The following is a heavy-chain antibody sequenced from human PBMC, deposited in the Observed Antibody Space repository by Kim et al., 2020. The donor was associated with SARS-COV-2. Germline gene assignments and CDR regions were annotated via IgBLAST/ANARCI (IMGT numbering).Heavy chain of an antibody. Sequence: GGSLRLSCAASGFTFSSYGMHWVRQAPGKGLEWVAFIWYDGSNEYYADAVQGRFTISRDNSKNTLYLEMNSLRVEDTAVYECARDSMVRGVMDVWGQGTTVPAPS. CDR3: ARDSMVRGVMDV. J-gene: IGHJ6*02. D-gene: IGHD3-10*01. V-gene: IGHV3-33*01. CDR2: IWYDGSNE. CDR1: GFTFSSYG.